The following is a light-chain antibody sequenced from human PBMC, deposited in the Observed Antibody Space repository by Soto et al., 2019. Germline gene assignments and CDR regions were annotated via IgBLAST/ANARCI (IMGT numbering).Light chain of an antibody. CDR1: SSDVGGSDH. V-gene: IGLV2-11*01. CDR3: CSYGGSYTWV. CDR2: DVS. Sequence: QSALTQPASVSGSPGQSITVSCTGTSSDVGGSDHVNWYQQHPGKAPTLMIFDVSQRPSGVPDRFSGSKSSNTASLTISGLQAEDEADYYCCSYGGSYTWVFGGGTKLTVL. J-gene: IGLJ3*02.